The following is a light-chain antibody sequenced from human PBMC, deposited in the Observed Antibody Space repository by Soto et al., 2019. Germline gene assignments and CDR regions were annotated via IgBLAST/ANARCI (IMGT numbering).Light chain of an antibody. Sequence: EIVLTQSPGTLSLSPMERATLCFMASQSVSSNLAWYQQKPGQAPRLLIYGASTRATGIPARFSGSGSGTEFTLTISSLQSEDFAIYYCQEYNDWPPWTFGQGTKVDI. CDR2: GAS. V-gene: IGKV3-15*01. CDR1: QSVSSN. CDR3: QEYNDWPPWT. J-gene: IGKJ1*01.